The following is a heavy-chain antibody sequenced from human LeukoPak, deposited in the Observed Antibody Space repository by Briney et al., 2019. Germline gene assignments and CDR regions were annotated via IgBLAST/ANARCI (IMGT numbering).Heavy chain of an antibody. CDR1: GGSISSYY. J-gene: IGHJ4*02. V-gene: IGHV4-4*07. CDR3: ARLAYEASWARTIDY. D-gene: IGHD5-12*01. CDR2: IYTSGST. Sequence: SETLSLTCTVSGGSISSYYWSWIRQPPGKGLEWIGRIYTSGSTNYNPSLKSRVTISVDTSKNQFSLKLSSVTAADTAVYYCARLAYEASWARTIDYWGQGTLVTVSS.